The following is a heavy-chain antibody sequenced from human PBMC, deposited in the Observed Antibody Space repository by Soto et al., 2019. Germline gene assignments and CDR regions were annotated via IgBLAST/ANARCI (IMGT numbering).Heavy chain of an antibody. CDR2: MNPNSGNT. J-gene: IGHJ5*02. CDR3: ARGKVVPAAMRGWFDP. Sequence: ASVKVSCKASGYTFTSYDINWVRQATGQGLEWMGWMNPNSGNTGYAQKFQGRVTMTRNTSISTAYMELSSLRSEDTAVYHCARGKVVPAAMRGWFDPWGQGTLVTVSS. D-gene: IGHD2-2*01. V-gene: IGHV1-8*01. CDR1: GYTFTSYD.